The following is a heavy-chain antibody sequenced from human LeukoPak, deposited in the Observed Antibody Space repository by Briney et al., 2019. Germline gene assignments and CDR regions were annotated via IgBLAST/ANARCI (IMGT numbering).Heavy chain of an antibody. CDR2: MYYSGGT. V-gene: IGHV4-59*01. D-gene: IGHD5-24*01. J-gene: IGHJ4*02. CDR1: GGSLNSYY. Sequence: PSETLSLTCTVSGGSLNSYYWSWIRQPPGKGLEYIGHMYYSGGTNYNPSLRSRVTISVDTSKDQFSLKLSSVNAADTAVYYCTRRCKDAYTLYCFDYWGQGTLVTVSS. CDR3: TRRCKDAYTLYCFDY.